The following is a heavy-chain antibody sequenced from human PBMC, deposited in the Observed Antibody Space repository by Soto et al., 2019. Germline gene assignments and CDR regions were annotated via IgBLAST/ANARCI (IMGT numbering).Heavy chain of an antibody. Sequence: EVQLLESAGGLVQPGGSLSLSCAASGFTFSSYAMRWVRQAPGKGLEWVSAISGSGGNTYYADSVRGRFTISRDNSKNTVFFQLNSLRAEDTAVYYCATCAGSGWYPDYWGQGTLVTVSS. J-gene: IGHJ4*02. V-gene: IGHV3-23*01. CDR2: ISGSGGNT. D-gene: IGHD6-19*01. CDR1: GFTFSSYA. CDR3: ATCAGSGWYPDY.